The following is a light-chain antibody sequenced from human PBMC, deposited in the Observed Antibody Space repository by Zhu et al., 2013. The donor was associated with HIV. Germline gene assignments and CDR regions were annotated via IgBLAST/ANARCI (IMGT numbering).Light chain of an antibody. CDR3: QQYGTSLLS. CDR1: QSVASN. Sequence: EIVLTQSPVTLSVSPGERAILSCRASQSVASNLAWYQRRPGQAPRLLIHGASSRATGIPDRFSGSGSGTDFTLTINRLEPEDFAVYYCQQYGTSLLSFGGGTKVEIK. V-gene: IGKV3-20*01. CDR2: GAS. J-gene: IGKJ4*01.